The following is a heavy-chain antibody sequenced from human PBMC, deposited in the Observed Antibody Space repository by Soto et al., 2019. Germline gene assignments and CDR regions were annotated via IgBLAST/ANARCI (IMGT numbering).Heavy chain of an antibody. V-gene: IGHV3-23*01. CDR2: ISGSGGST. J-gene: IGHJ5*02. CDR1: GFTFTNYA. Sequence: LGGSLRLSCAVSGFTFTNYAMSWVRQAPGKGLEWVSVISGSGGSTNYADSVKGRFTISRDNSKNTLYLQMNSLRAEDTAIYYCAKPPESSGSYLPRGQGTLVTVSS. D-gene: IGHD1-26*01. CDR3: AKPPESSGSYLP.